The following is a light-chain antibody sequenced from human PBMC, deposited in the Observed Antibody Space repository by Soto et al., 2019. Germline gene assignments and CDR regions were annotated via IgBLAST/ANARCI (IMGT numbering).Light chain of an antibody. Sequence: QSALTQPASVSGSPGQSITISCTGTSSDVGGYNYVSWYQQHPGKAPKLMIYEVSNRPSGVSNRFSGSKSGNTASLTISGLQAEDEADYYCSSYAGNHTVIFGTGTKLTVL. V-gene: IGLV2-14*01. CDR1: SSDVGGYNY. CDR2: EVS. CDR3: SSYAGNHTVI. J-gene: IGLJ1*01.